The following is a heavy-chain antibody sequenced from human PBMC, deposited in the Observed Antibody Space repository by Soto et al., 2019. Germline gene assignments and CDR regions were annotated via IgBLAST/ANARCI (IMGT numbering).Heavy chain of an antibody. CDR3: ACDPTPVTDFPWFAP. Sequence: GVYTRLSCAASGFTFSSYTMNWVRRAPGKGLEWVSSISSTSSYTYYADSVKGRFTISRDNAKNSLYLQMNSLRAEDTAMYYWACDPTPVTDFPWFAPWWKGTLLTVS. CDR2: ISSTSSYT. V-gene: IGHV3-21*06. J-gene: IGHJ5*02. CDR1: GFTFSSYT. D-gene: IGHD4-17*01.